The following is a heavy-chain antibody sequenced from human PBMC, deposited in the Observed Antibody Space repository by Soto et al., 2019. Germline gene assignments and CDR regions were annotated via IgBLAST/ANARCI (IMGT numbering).Heavy chain of an antibody. CDR1: GGSVNNDKW. Sequence: QVQLQESGPGLVKPSGTLSLTCAVSGGSVNNDKWWSWVRQPPGKGLEWIGEIHSSGITNYNPSLNSRASIFVDKFKHKFSVKLTSVTAADTAVYFCAGQWSAGYGACAPWGQGTLVTVSS. V-gene: IGHV4-4*02. J-gene: IGHJ5*02. CDR3: AGQWSAGYGACAP. CDR2: IHSSGIT. D-gene: IGHD3-9*01.